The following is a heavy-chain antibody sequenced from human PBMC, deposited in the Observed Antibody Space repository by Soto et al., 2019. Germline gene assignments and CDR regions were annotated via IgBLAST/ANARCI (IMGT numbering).Heavy chain of an antibody. CDR1: GFTFSSHG. V-gene: IGHV3-33*01. Sequence: SLRLSCAASGFTFSSHGMHWVRQAPGKGLEWVAVIWYDGSKKYYADSVKGRFTISRDNSKNTLYLQMDGLRAEDTAVYYCARYTTYSSGEGLDYWGQGTLVTVSS. J-gene: IGHJ4*02. CDR2: IWYDGSKK. D-gene: IGHD2-15*01. CDR3: ARYTTYSSGEGLDY.